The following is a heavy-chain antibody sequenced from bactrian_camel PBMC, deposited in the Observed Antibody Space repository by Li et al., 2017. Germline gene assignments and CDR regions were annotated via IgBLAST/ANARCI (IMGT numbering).Heavy chain of an antibody. CDR3: AARRVYDGSWYDPLTYYY. D-gene: IGHD6*01. J-gene: IGHJ4*01. V-gene: IGHV3S36*01. CDR2: IAYDGWVS. Sequence: QLVESGGGLVQPGGSLRLSCAAPGFQFADYPMSWVRQAPGKGLEWVAQIAYDGWVSRYHDSAKGRFTISRDNNKYTVFLQMNSLKPEDTAMYTCAARRVYDGSWYDPLTYYYWGQGTQVTVS. CDR1: GFQFADYP.